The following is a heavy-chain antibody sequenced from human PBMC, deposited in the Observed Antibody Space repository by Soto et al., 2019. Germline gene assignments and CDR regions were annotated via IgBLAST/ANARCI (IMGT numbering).Heavy chain of an antibody. D-gene: IGHD2-2*03. CDR2: IYYTGNT. Sequence: QVRLQESGPGLVKPSETLSLTCTVSGGSISPSYWNWVRQPPGKRPEWIGCIYYTGNTHCNPSLNSRVTISRDTSKNQFSLELTSATAAATAMYCWAAGLDHNKGGYWGQGTLVTVSS. CDR3: AAGLDHNKGGY. J-gene: IGHJ4*02. CDR1: GGSISPSY. V-gene: IGHV4-59*01.